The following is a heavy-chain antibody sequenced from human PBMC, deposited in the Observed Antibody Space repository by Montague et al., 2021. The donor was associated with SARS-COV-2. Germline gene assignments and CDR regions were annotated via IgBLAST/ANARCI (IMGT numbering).Heavy chain of an antibody. CDR2: IWYDGSNK. D-gene: IGHD1-26*01. V-gene: IGHV3-33*06. J-gene: IGHJ4*02. CDR1: GFTFSSYD. CDR3: AKDRRAEGATIDY. Sequence: SLRLSCAASGFTFSSYDMHWVRQAPGKGLEWVAVIWYDGSNKYYADSVKGRFTISRDNSKDTLYLQMNSLRAEDTAVFYCAKDRRAEGATIDYWGQGTLVTVSS.